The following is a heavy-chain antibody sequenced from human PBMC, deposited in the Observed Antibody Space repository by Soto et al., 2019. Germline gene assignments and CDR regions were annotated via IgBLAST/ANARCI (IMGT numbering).Heavy chain of an antibody. CDR3: ARGSARNYVNP. CDR1: GYIFTTFH. D-gene: IGHD1-7*01. V-gene: IGHV1-8*01. CDR2: MNPNTGNT. J-gene: IGHJ5*02. Sequence: ASVKVSCKASGYIFTTFHINWVRQASGQGLEWMGWMNPNTGNTVYAQKFQGRVTMTRNTSISTAYMELSSLRSEDTAVYYCARGSARNYVNPWGQGTLVTVPS.